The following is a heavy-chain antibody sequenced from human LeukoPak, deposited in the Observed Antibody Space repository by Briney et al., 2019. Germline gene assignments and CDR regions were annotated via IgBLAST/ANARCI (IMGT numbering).Heavy chain of an antibody. V-gene: IGHV1-2*02. D-gene: IGHD6-19*01. CDR3: ARDRGIAVAGTIVWYYYYGMEV. J-gene: IGHJ6*02. CDR1: GYTFTGYY. Sequence: ASVKVSCKASGYTFTGYYMHWVRQAPGQGLEWMGWINPNSGGTNYAQKFQGRVTMTRDTSISTAYMELSRLRSDDTAVYYCARDRGIAVAGTIVWYYYYGMEVWGQGTTVTVSS. CDR2: INPNSGGT.